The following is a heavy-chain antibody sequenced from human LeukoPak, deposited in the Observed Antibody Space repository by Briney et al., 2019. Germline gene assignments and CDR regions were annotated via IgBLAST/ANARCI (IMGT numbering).Heavy chain of an antibody. J-gene: IGHJ4*02. CDR2: IRYDGSNR. CDR1: GFPFTSHW. V-gene: IGHV3-30*02. Sequence: PGGSLRLSCAASGFPFTSHWLSWFRQSPGKGLEWVAFIRYDGSNRFYADSVRGRFTISRDNSKNTVYLQMNSLRAEDTAVYYCAKDRSMTTVTPFDNWGQGTLVAVSS. D-gene: IGHD4-17*01. CDR3: AKDRSMTTVTPFDN.